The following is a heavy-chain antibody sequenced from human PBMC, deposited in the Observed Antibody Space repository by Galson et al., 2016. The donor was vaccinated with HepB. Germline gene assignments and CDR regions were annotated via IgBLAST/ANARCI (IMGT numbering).Heavy chain of an antibody. V-gene: IGHV3-9*01. CDR3: AKDILGYDSGGYPVFDY. Sequence: SLRLSCAASGFRFDDHAMHWVRQAPGKGLEWVSGISWNSGRIGYGDSVKGRFTISRDDAKNSLFLQMNSLRADDTALYYCAKDILGYDSGGYPVFDYWGQGTLITVSS. CDR2: ISWNSGRI. J-gene: IGHJ4*02. D-gene: IGHD3-22*01. CDR1: GFRFDDHA.